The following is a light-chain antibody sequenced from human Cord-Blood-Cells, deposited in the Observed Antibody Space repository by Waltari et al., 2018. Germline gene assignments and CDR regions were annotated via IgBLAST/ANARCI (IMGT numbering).Light chain of an antibody. Sequence: QSALTQPASVSGSPGQSITISCTGISSDVGGHNYVSWYQQHPGKAPKLMIYDVSTRPSGVSNRFSGSKSGNTASLTISGLQAEDEADYYCSSYTSSSTLVFGGGTKLTVL. CDR3: SSYTSSSTLV. V-gene: IGLV2-14*01. CDR2: DVS. J-gene: IGLJ2*01. CDR1: SSDVGGHNY.